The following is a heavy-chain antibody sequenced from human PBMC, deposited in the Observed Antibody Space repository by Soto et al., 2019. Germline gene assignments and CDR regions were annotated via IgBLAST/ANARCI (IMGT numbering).Heavy chain of an antibody. CDR2: ISYDGSNK. CDR3: ARPLWRDDYNWGYFDL. V-gene: IGHV3-30-3*01. CDR1: GFTFSSYA. D-gene: IGHD4-4*01. Sequence: PGGSLRLSCAAPGFTFSSYAMHWVRQAPGKGLEWVAVISYDGSNKYYTDSVKGRFTISRDNSKNTLYLQMNSLRAEDTAVYYCARPLWRDDYNWGYFDLWGRGTLVTVSS. J-gene: IGHJ2*01.